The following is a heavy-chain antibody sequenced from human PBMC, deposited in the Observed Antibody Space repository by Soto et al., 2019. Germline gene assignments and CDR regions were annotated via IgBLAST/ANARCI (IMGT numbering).Heavy chain of an antibody. Sequence: QVQLQESGPGLVKPSGTLSLTCAVSGGSISSSNWWSWVRQPPGKGLEWIGEIYHSGGTNYNPSLKSRVTISVDKSKNQFSLKLSSVTAADTAVYYCARGVGGGSEDRDYYFDYWGQGTLVTVSS. D-gene: IGHD2-15*01. CDR2: IYHSGGT. CDR3: ARGVGGGSEDRDYYFDY. CDR1: GGSISSSNW. J-gene: IGHJ4*02. V-gene: IGHV4-4*02.